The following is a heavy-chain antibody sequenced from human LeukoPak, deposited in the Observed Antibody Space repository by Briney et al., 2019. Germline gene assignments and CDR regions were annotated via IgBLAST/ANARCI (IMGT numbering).Heavy chain of an antibody. V-gene: IGHV4-39*01. CDR3: ATWSTLGATHPP. D-gene: IGHD1-26*01. CDR1: GGSISSSSYY. Sequence: SETLSLTCTVSGGSISSSSYYWGWIRQPPGKGLEWIGSIYYSGSTYYNPSLKSRVTISVDTSKNQFSLKLSSVTAADTAVYYCATWSTLGATHPPWGQGTLVAVSS. CDR2: IYYSGST. J-gene: IGHJ5*02.